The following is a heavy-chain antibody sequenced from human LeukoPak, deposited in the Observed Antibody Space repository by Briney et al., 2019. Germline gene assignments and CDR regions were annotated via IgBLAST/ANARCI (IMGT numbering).Heavy chain of an antibody. CDR3: AKDRESDWPGEEDY. CDR1: GFTFSRYG. Sequence: GGSLRLSCAASGFTFSRYGMHWVRQAPGKGLEWMAVISYDGTNKMYRHSVKGRLTIYRDHSKQTLYLKMNRLRAEDTAVYYCAKDRESDWPGEEDYWGQGTPVTVSS. J-gene: IGHJ4*02. D-gene: IGHD3-10*01. V-gene: IGHV3-30*18. CDR2: ISYDGTNK.